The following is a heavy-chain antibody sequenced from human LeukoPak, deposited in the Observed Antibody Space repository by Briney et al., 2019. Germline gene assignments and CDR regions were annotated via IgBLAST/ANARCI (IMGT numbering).Heavy chain of an antibody. V-gene: IGHV4-4*07. CDR2: IYTSGST. D-gene: IGHD6-19*01. CDR3: ARSYMAVAVCWFDP. Sequence: SETLSLTCTVSGSSISSYYWSWIRQPAGKGQEWIGRIYTSGSTNYNPSLKSRVTMSVDTSKNQFSLKLSSVTAADTAVYYCARSYMAVAVCWFDPWGQGTLVTVSS. CDR1: GSSISSYY. J-gene: IGHJ5*02.